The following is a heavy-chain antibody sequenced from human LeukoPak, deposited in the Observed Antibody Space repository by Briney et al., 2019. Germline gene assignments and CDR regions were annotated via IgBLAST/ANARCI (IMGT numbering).Heavy chain of an antibody. J-gene: IGHJ4*02. V-gene: IGHV3-7*01. Sequence: TGGSLRLSCASSGFTFSTYWMSWVRQTPEKGLEFVANIKQDGSVKNYMDSLKGRSTISRDNARESLYLEINSLRADDTAAYYCARDPESSAFDLWGQGALVTVSS. CDR3: ARDPESSAFDL. CDR1: GFTFSTYW. D-gene: IGHD5/OR15-5a*01. CDR2: IKQDGSVK.